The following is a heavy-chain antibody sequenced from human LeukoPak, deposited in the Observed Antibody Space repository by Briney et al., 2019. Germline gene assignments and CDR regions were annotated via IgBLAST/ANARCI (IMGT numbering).Heavy chain of an antibody. Sequence: GRSLRLSCAASGFTFSSYGMHWVRQAPGKGLEWVAVISYDGSNKYYADSVKGRFTVSRDNAKNSLFLQMNSLRVEDTALYFCTREVLIVVEPASNTIDFWGQGTRVTGSS. CDR3: TREVLIVVEPASNTIDF. J-gene: IGHJ4*02. V-gene: IGHV3-30*03. CDR2: ISYDGSNK. CDR1: GFTFSSYG. D-gene: IGHD2-2*01.